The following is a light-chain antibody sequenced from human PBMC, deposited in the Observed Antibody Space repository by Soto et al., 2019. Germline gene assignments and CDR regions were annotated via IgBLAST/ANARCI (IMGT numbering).Light chain of an antibody. Sequence: EIVLTQSPGTLSLSPGERATLSCRVSQSVSSTYLAWYQQKPGQAPRLLIYRASSRANGIPDRFSGSGSWTDFTLTSSRLEPEDFAVYDCQQYGPAFPVYTFGQGTKLEI. V-gene: IGKV3-20*01. J-gene: IGKJ2*01. CDR3: QQYGPAFPVYT. CDR1: QSVSSTY. CDR2: RAS.